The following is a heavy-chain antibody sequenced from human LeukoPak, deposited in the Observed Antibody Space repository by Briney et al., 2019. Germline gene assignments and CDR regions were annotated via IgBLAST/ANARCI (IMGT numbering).Heavy chain of an antibody. V-gene: IGHV3-30*02. CDR1: GFTFSSYG. J-gene: IGHJ3*01. CDR3: SKDLRAYYYDSSGYYQN. Sequence: PGWSLTLSCAASGFTFSSYGRHWVRQAPGKGLEGVAFIREDGSSKYYADSVGGRFTISRDNAKNLLSLQMNSLRAKDTAVYYCSKDLRAYYYDSSGYYQNWGQGTMVTVSS. D-gene: IGHD3-22*01. CDR2: IREDGSSK.